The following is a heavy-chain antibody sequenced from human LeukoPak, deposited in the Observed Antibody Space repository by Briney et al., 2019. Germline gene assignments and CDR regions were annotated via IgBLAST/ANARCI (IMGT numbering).Heavy chain of an antibody. D-gene: IGHD5-12*01. Sequence: PSETLSLTCSVSGGFIDYYFWDWIRQPPGKGLEWIGYVYYSGTTDYNPSLMSRVPISVDTSKNQFSLRLSSVTAADTAVYYCARRPTRGAGHYYYMDVWGKGTTVIVSS. CDR3: ARRPTRGAGHYYYMDV. V-gene: IGHV4-59*08. J-gene: IGHJ6*03. CDR1: GGFIDYYF. CDR2: VYYSGTT.